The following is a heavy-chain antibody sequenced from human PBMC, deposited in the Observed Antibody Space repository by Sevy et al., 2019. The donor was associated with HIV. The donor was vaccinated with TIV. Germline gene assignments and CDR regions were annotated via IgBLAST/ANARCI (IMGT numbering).Heavy chain of an antibody. CDR1: GYTFTGYY. V-gene: IGHV1-2*06. D-gene: IGHD5-12*01. CDR2: INPNSGGT. J-gene: IGHJ5*02. Sequence: ASVKVSCKASGYTFTGYYMHWVRQAPGQGLEWMGRINPNSGGTNYAQKFQGRVTMTRDTSISTAYMELSRLRSDDTAGYYCARAIVATAKGWFDPWGQGTLVTVSS. CDR3: ARAIVATAKGWFDP.